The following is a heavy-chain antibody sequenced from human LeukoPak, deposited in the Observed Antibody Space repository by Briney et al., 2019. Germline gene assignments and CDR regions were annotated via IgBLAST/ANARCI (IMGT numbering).Heavy chain of an antibody. V-gene: IGHV1-2*02. CDR3: ARVSIQLWFRLDY. Sequence: ASVKVSCKASGYTFTGYYMHWVRQAPGQGLEWMGWINPNSGGTNYAQKFQGRVTMTRDTSISTAHMELSRLRSDDTAVYYCARVSIQLWFRLDYWGQGTLVTVSS. CDR2: INPNSGGT. J-gene: IGHJ4*02. D-gene: IGHD5-18*01. CDR1: GYTFTGYY.